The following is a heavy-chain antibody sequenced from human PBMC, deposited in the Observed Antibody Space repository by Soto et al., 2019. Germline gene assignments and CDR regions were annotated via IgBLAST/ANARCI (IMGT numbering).Heavy chain of an antibody. CDR2: MYYSGST. CDR3: ARNLAAAELDY. D-gene: IGHD6-13*01. CDR1: GGSISSSSYY. Sequence: QLQLQESGPGLVKPSETLSLTCTVSGGSISSSSYYWGWIRQPPGKGLEWIASMYYSGSTYYNPSLMSRVTISVATSKNQFSLKLSSVTAADSAVYYCARNLAAAELDYWGQGTLVTVSS. V-gene: IGHV4-39*01. J-gene: IGHJ4*02.